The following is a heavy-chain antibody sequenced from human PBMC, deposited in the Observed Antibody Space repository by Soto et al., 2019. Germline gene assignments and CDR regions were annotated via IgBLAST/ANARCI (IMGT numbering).Heavy chain of an antibody. J-gene: IGHJ6*02. CDR1: GGTFSSYA. V-gene: IGHV1-69*13. D-gene: IGHD2-2*01. Sequence: ASVKVSCKASGGTFSSYAISWVRQAPGQGLEWMGGIIPIFGTANYAQKFQGRVTITADESTSTAYMELSSLRSEDTAVYYCARVVVPAASMVMGAIYYYYGMDVWGQGTTVTVSS. CDR3: ARVVVPAASMVMGAIYYYYGMDV. CDR2: IIPIFGTA.